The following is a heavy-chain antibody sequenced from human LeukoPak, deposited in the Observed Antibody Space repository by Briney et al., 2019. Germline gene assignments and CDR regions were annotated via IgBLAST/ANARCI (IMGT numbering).Heavy chain of an antibody. CDR2: FDPEDSET. Sequence: ASVKVSCKVSGYTLTELSMHWVRQAPGKGLEWMGGFDPEDSETIYAQKFQGRVTMTEDTSTDTAYMELSSLRSEDTAVYYCATSFYSSGWVPDYWGQGTLVTVSS. J-gene: IGHJ4*02. CDR3: ATSFYSSGWVPDY. CDR1: GYTLTELS. D-gene: IGHD6-19*01. V-gene: IGHV1-24*01.